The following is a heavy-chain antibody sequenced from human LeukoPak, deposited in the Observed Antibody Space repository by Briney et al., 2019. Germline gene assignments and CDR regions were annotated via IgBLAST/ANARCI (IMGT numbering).Heavy chain of an antibody. CDR2: IIPIFGTA. Sequence: ASVKDSCKASGGTFSSYAISWVRQAPGQGLEWMGGIIPIFGTANYAQKFQGRVTITTDESTSTAYMELSSLRSEDTAVYYCARGGGEMASRFDYWGQGTLVTVSS. CDR1: GGTFSSYA. D-gene: IGHD5-24*01. J-gene: IGHJ4*02. V-gene: IGHV1-69*05. CDR3: ARGGGEMASRFDY.